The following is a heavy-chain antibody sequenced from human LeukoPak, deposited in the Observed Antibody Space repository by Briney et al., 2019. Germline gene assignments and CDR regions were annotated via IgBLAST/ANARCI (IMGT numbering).Heavy chain of an antibody. V-gene: IGHV1-2*02. CDR1: GYTFTGYY. CDR3: ARDGHSGGATLGNDY. CDR2: INPNSGGT. D-gene: IGHD1-26*01. Sequence: EASVKVSCKASGYTFTGYYMHWVRQAPGQGLEWMGWINPNSGGTNYAQKFQGRVTMTRDTSISTAYMELSRLRSDDTAVYYCARDGHSGGATLGNDYWGQGTLFTVSS. J-gene: IGHJ4*02.